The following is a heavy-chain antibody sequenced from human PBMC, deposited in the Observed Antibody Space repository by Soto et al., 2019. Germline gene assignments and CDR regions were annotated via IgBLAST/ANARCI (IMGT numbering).Heavy chain of an antibody. D-gene: IGHD3-10*01. Sequence: SETLSLTCTVSGGSISSDYWSWIRQPPGKGLEWIGHIYYSGSTNYNPSLKSRVTISVDRSKNQFSLKLRSVTAADTAVYYCARGGLGSRWFDPWGQGTLVTGSS. V-gene: IGHV4-59*01. J-gene: IGHJ5*02. CDR1: GGSISSDY. CDR3: ARGGLGSRWFDP. CDR2: IYYSGST.